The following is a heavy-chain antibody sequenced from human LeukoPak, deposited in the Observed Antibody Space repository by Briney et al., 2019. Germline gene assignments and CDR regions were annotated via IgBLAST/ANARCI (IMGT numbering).Heavy chain of an antibody. CDR2: IYTSGST. Sequence: SETLSLTCTVSGASISSGSYYWSWIRQPAGKGLEWIGRIYTSGSTNYNPSLKSRVTISVDTSKNQFSLKLSSVTAADTAVYYCARLHNYWGQGTLVTVSS. CDR1: GASISSGSYY. J-gene: IGHJ4*02. V-gene: IGHV4-61*02. CDR3: ARLHNY.